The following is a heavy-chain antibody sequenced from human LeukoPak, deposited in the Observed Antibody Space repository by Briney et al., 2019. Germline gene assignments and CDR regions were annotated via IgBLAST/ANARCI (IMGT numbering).Heavy chain of an antibody. V-gene: IGHV3-23*01. CDR3: AHARGYSYGNFDY. Sequence: GGSLRLSCAASGFTFSSDAMGWVRQAPGKGLEWVSAISGSGGSTYYADSVKGRFNISRDNSKNTLYLQMNSLGAEDTAVYYCAHARGYSYGNFDYWGQGTLVTVSS. J-gene: IGHJ4*02. CDR2: ISGSGGST. D-gene: IGHD5-18*01. CDR1: GFTFSSDA.